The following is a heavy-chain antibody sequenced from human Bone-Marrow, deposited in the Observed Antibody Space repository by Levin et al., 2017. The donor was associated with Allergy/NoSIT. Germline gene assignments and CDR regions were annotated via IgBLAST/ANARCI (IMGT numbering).Heavy chain of an antibody. CDR3: ARTPEILVAYGDYENAS. J-gene: IGHJ5*02. Sequence: VASVKVSCKASGYTFTIYGITWVRQAPGQGLEWLGWISTYNNKTNSAQNLQGRVTMTTDTSTSTAYMERRSLRSDATAIYYGARTPEILVAYGDYENASWGQGTLVTVSS. CDR2: ISTYNNKT. CDR1: GYTFTIYG. V-gene: IGHV1-18*01. D-gene: IGHD4-17*01.